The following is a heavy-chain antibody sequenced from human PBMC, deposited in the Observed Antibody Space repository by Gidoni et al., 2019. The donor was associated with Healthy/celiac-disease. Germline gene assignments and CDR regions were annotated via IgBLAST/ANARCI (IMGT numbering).Heavy chain of an antibody. Sequence: QVQLQESGPGLAKPSQTLSLPCTVSGGSISSGGYYWSWIRQHPGKGLEWIGYIYYSGSTYYNPSLKSRVTISVDTAKNQFSLKLSSVTAADTAVYYCARDRRDTAMASKTYYYYGMDVWGQGTTVTVSS. CDR1: GGSISSGGYY. D-gene: IGHD5-18*01. V-gene: IGHV4-31*03. CDR3: ARDRRDTAMASKTYYYYGMDV. J-gene: IGHJ6*02. CDR2: IYYSGST.